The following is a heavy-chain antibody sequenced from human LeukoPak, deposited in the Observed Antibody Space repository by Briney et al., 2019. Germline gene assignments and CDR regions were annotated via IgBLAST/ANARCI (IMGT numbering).Heavy chain of an antibody. D-gene: IGHD2-2*01. Sequence: GGSLRLSCAASGFTFSSYGMHWVRQAPGKGLEWVAFIRYDGSNKYYADSVKGRFTISRGNSKNTLYLQMNSLRAEDTAVYYCAKSDWGYCSSTSCPAIRVLDYWGQGTLVTVSS. J-gene: IGHJ4*02. CDR3: AKSDWGYCSSTSCPAIRVLDY. CDR2: IRYDGSNK. CDR1: GFTFSSYG. V-gene: IGHV3-30*02.